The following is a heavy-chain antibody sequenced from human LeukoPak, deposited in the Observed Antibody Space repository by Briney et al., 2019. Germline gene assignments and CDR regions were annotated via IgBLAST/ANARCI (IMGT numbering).Heavy chain of an antibody. V-gene: IGHV1-69*13. D-gene: IGHD5-18*01. CDR2: IIPIFGTA. CDR1: GGTFSSYA. Sequence: ASVKVSCKASGGTFSSYAISWVRQAPGQGLEWMGGIIPIFGTANYAQKFQGRVTITADESTSTAYMELSSLRSEDTAAYYCARDPGRRGYSYLNAFDIWGQGTMVTVSS. CDR3: ARDPGRRGYSYLNAFDI. J-gene: IGHJ3*02.